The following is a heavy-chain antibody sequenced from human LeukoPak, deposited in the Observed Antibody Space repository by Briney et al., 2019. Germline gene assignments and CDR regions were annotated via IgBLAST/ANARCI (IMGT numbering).Heavy chain of an antibody. CDR3: ARDQLVRSVVDGVVAASTRYYAMDV. CDR1: GYTFTDYY. Sequence: GASVKVSCKASGYTFTDYYVHWVRQAPGQGLEWLGWINPNSGGANYAQKFQGRFTMTRDTATRTAYMDLSRLRSDDTAVYYCARDQLVRSVVDGVVAASTRYYAMDVWGQGTAVTVSS. D-gene: IGHD2-15*01. CDR2: INPNSGGA. J-gene: IGHJ6*02. V-gene: IGHV1-2*02.